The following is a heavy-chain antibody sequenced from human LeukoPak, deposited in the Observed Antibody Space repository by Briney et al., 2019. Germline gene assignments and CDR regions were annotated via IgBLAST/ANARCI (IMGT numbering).Heavy chain of an antibody. D-gene: IGHD4/OR15-4a*01. CDR1: GGSISTNDYF. V-gene: IGHV4-30-4*01. Sequence: SQTLSLTCTVSGGSISTNDYFWSWIRQSPEKGLEWIGYIHYSGITKSNPSLESRLTLSVDTSKNQLSLRLTSVTAADTAVYYCARAPLTMATSDYFDLWGLGTLVTVSS. J-gene: IGHJ4*02. CDR3: ARAPLTMATSDYFDL. CDR2: IHYSGIT.